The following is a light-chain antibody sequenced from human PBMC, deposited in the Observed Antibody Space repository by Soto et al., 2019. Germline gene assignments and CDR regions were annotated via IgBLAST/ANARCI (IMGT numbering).Light chain of an antibody. J-gene: IGKJ2*01. Sequence: EIVMTQSPATLSVSPGERATISCRASQSVSSNLAWYQQKPGQAPRLLIYGASTRATGIPARFTGSGSGTAFTLTISSLQSEDFAVDHCLQYNNWPYTFGQGKKLEI. CDR1: QSVSSN. CDR2: GAS. V-gene: IGKV3-15*01. CDR3: LQYNNWPYT.